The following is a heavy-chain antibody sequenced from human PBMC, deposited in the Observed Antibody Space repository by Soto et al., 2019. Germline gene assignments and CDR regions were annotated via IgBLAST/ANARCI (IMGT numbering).Heavy chain of an antibody. D-gene: IGHD4-17*01. Sequence: QVQLVESGGGVVQPGRSLRLSCAASGFTFSSYGMHWVRQAPGKGLEWVAVISYDGSNKYYADSVKGRFTISRDNSKNTLYLQVNSLRAEDTAVYYCAKGPSTVTTYYYWGQGTLVTVSS. CDR1: GFTFSSYG. J-gene: IGHJ4*02. CDR3: AKGPSTVTTYYY. CDR2: ISYDGSNK. V-gene: IGHV3-30*18.